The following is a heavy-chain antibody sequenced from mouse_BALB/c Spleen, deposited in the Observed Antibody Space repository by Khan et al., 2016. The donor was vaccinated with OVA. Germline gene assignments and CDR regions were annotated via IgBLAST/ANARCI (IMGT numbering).Heavy chain of an antibody. CDR3: EGTPGYYGSGYFDY. V-gene: IGHV5-9-3*01. CDR2: ISSGGSYT. CDR1: GFTFSNYG. D-gene: IGHD1-1*01. J-gene: IGHJ2*01. Sequence: EVELVESGGGFVKPGGSLKLSCAASGFTFSNYGLSWVRQTPEKRLEWVATISSGGSYTYYPDSVKGRFTISRDNAENTLYLQMSSLRSEDTAMXYCEGTPGYYGSGYFDYWGQGTTLTVSS.